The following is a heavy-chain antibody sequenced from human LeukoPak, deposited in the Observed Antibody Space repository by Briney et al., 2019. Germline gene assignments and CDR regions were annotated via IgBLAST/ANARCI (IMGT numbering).Heavy chain of an antibody. J-gene: IGHJ6*03. CDR1: GYTFTGYY. V-gene: IGHV1-2*02. CDR2: INPNSGGT. CDR3: ARSSGYSYGYAHYYYYYMDV. D-gene: IGHD5-18*01. Sequence: GASVKVSCKASGYTFTGYYMHWVRQAPGQGLEWMGWINPNSGGTNYAQKFQGRVTMTRDTSISTAYMELSRLRSDDTAVYYCARSSGYSYGYAHYYYYYMDVWGKGTTVTVSS.